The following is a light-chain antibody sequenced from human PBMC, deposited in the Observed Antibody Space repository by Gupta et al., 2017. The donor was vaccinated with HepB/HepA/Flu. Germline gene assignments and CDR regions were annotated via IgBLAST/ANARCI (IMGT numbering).Light chain of an antibody. Sequence: QSALTQPSSVSGSPGQSISISCTGTSSDVGTYDFVSWYQQHQGKAPKFIIYEVSKRPSGVSKRFSGSKSGNTASMTISGIQAEDEADYYCCSYAGSGTFADVLFGGGTKLSVL. V-gene: IGLV2-23*02. CDR2: EVS. CDR1: SSDVGTYDF. CDR3: CSYAGSGTFADVL. J-gene: IGLJ2*01.